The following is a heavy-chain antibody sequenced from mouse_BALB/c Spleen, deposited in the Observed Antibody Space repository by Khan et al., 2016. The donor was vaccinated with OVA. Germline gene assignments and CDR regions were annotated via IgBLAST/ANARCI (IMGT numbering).Heavy chain of an antibody. Sequence: EVELVESGGDFVKPGGSLKLSCSASGFTFSTYAMSWVRQTPEKRLEWVATISSGGDYIYYPDSVKGRFTISRDTAKNTLYLQMSSLRSEDMALYYCTRHNYGPFAYWGQGTLVTVAA. J-gene: IGHJ3*01. CDR3: TRHNYGPFAY. CDR2: ISSGGDYI. V-gene: IGHV5-9-3*01. CDR1: GFTFSTYA. D-gene: IGHD1-1*01.